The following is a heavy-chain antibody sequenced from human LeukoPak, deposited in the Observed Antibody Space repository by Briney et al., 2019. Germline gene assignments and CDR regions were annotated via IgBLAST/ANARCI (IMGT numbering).Heavy chain of an antibody. J-gene: IGHJ4*02. V-gene: IGHV3-21*01. CDR1: GFTFSSYS. CDR2: ISSSSSYI. Sequence: GGSLRLSCAASGFTFSSYSMNWVRQAPGKGLEWVSSISSSSSYIYYADSVKGRFTISRDNAKNSLYLQMNSLRAEDTAVYYCARDIGTPTSITGTTDYWGQGTLVTVSS. D-gene: IGHD1-7*01. CDR3: ARDIGTPTSITGTTDY.